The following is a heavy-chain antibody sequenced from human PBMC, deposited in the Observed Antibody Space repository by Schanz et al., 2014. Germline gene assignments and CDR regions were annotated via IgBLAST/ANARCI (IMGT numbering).Heavy chain of an antibody. V-gene: IGHV3-66*01. CDR2: IYIGGNT. D-gene: IGHD1-26*01. J-gene: IGHJ4*02. Sequence: EVQLVESGGGLVQPGGSPRLSCAASGFSVGNKYMNWVRQAPGKGLEWVSFIYIGGNTYYADSVKGRFTISRDNSKNTVYIQMNSLRAEDTAVYYCARDHTTESYYSAGPPIDYWGQGTLLTVSS. CDR1: GFSVGNKY. CDR3: ARDHTTESYYSAGPPIDY.